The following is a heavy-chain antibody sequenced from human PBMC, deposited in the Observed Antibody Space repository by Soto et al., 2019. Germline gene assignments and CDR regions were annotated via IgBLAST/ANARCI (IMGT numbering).Heavy chain of an antibody. Sequence: QVQLVESGGGVVQPGGSLRLSCAASGFIFSTYTMHWVRQAPGKGLEWVTVISYDGSNEYYADSVKGRFTISRDNSKNTLYLQMNSLRVEDTALYYCARDPVVVVPAARGPPYGMDVWAKGPRSPSP. V-gene: IGHV3-30-3*01. J-gene: IGHJ6*02. CDR3: ARDPVVVVPAARGPPYGMDV. CDR1: GFIFSTYT. CDR2: ISYDGSNE. D-gene: IGHD2-2*01.